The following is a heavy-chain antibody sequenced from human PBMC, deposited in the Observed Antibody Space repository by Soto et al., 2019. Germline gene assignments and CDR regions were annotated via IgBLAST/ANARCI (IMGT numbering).Heavy chain of an antibody. V-gene: IGHV3-9*01. CDR3: AKALYSYGFFDY. J-gene: IGHJ4*02. Sequence: PGGSLRLSCAASGFTFDDYAMHWVRQAPGKGLEWVSGISWNSGSIGYADSVKGRFTISRDNAKNSLYLQMNSLRAEDTALYYCAKALYSYGFFDYWGQGTLVTVSS. D-gene: IGHD5-18*01. CDR1: GFTFDDYA. CDR2: ISWNSGSI.